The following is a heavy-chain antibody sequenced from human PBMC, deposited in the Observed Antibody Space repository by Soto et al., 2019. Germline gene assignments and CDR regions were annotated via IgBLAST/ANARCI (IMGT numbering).Heavy chain of an antibody. V-gene: IGHV3-23*01. J-gene: IGHJ6*02. CDR2: ISGSGGST. D-gene: IGHD5-18*01. CDR1: GFTFSSYA. Sequence: PGGSLILSCAASGFTFSSYAMSWVRQAPGKGLEWVSAISGSGGSTYYADSVKGRFTISRDNSKNTLYLQMNSLRAEDTAVYYCAKDRGYSYGYYYYGMDVWGQGTTVTVSS. CDR3: AKDRGYSYGYYYYGMDV.